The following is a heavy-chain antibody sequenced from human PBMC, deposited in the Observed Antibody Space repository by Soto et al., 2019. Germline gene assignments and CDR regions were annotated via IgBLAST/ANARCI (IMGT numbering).Heavy chain of an antibody. CDR3: ATCITIFGVVIDYYMDV. D-gene: IGHD3-3*01. CDR2: IYYSGST. CDR1: GGSISSYY. Sequence: SETLSLTCTVSGGSISSYYWSWIRQPPGKGLEWIGNIYYSGSTNYNPSLKSRVTISVDTSKNQFSLKLSSVTAADTAVYYCATCITIFGVVIDYYMDVWGKGTTVTVSS. V-gene: IGHV4-59*08. J-gene: IGHJ6*03.